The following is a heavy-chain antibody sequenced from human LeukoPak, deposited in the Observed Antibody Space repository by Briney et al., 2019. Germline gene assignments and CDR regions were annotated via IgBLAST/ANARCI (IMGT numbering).Heavy chain of an antibody. CDR2: ISSSSSYI. Sequence: GGSLRLSCAASGLTFSSYSMNWVRQAPGKGLEWVSSISSSSSYIYYADSVKGRFTISRDNAKNSLYLQMNSLRAEDTAVYYCARDERITMVRGDRYYYMDVWGKGTTVTISS. D-gene: IGHD3-10*01. J-gene: IGHJ6*03. CDR3: ARDERITMVRGDRYYYMDV. V-gene: IGHV3-21*01. CDR1: GLTFSSYS.